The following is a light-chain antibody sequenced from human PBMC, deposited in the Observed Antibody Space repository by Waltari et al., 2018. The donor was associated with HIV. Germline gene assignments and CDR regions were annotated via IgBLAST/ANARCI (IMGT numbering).Light chain of an antibody. CDR1: YSNIGSNT. CDR2: SNN. Sequence: QSVLTQTPSLSGTPGQRVTISCSGGYSNIGSNTVNWYQQFPGPAPRLLIYSNNRRPSGGPDRFSGSKSGTSASLVISELQSQDEADYHCAAWDDSLHGELFGGGTKLTVL. J-gene: IGLJ2*01. CDR3: AAWDDSLHGEL. V-gene: IGLV1-44*01.